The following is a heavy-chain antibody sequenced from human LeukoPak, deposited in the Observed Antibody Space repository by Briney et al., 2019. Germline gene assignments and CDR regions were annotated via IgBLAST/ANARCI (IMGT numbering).Heavy chain of an antibody. V-gene: IGHV3-30*04. J-gene: IGHJ4*02. Sequence: GGSLRLSCAASGFTFSASTMHWVRQAPGKGLEWVAVLSYDGFTKYYADSVKGRFTISRDNSKNTLYLQMNSLRPEDTAVYYCARDRLPSHQDDFDYWGQGTLVTVSS. CDR3: ARDRLPSHQDDFDY. CDR2: LSYDGFTK. CDR1: GFTFSAST. D-gene: IGHD3-3*01.